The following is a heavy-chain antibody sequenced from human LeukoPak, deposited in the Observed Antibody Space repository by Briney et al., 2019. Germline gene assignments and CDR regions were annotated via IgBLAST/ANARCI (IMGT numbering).Heavy chain of an antibody. D-gene: IGHD6-13*01. CDR2: ISAYNGNT. CDR3: ARGSSSWYSIDY. CDR1: GYTFTGYY. Sequence: ASVKVSCKASGYTFTGYYMHWVRQAPGQGLEWMGWISAYNGNTNYAQKLQGRVTMTTDTSTSTAYMELRSLRSDDTAVYYCARGSSSWYSIDYWGQGTLVTVSS. J-gene: IGHJ4*02. V-gene: IGHV1-18*04.